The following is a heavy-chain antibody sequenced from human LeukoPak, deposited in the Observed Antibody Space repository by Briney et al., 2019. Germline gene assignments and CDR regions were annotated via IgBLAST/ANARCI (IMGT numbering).Heavy chain of an antibody. CDR2: ISSSGSTI. V-gene: IGHV3-48*04. J-gene: IGHJ6*04. CDR1: GIIFSNYW. D-gene: IGHD3-10*02. CDR3: AELGITMIGGV. Sequence: GGSLRLSCAASGIIFSNYWMHWVRQAPGKGLEWVSYISSSGSTIYYADSVKGRFTISRDNAKNSLYLQMNSLRAEDTAVYYCAELGITMIGGVWGKGTTVTISS.